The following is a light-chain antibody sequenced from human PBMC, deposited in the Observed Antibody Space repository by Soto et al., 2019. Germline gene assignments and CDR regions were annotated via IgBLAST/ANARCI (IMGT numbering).Light chain of an antibody. CDR3: QQYNSYDMWS. J-gene: IGKJ1*01. Sequence: DIQMTQSPSTLSASVGDRVNITCRASQGISKWLAWYQQKPGKAPKLLIYGASSLENGVPSRFSGSGSGTEFTLTISSLQPDDFATYFCQQYNSYDMWSFGQGTKVDLK. CDR1: QGISKW. CDR2: GAS. V-gene: IGKV1-5*01.